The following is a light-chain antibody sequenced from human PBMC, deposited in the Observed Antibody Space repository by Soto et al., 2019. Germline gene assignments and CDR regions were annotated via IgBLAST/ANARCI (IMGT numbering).Light chain of an antibody. CDR1: HSVSSR. V-gene: IGKV3-15*01. Sequence: EIVMTQSPAILSVSPGERATLSCRASHSVSSRLAWYQQKPGQAPRLLIYSASVRATGIPARFTGSGSGTEFTLTIISLRSEDFGVYYCQQHDKWPPRSTFGGGTKVEIK. CDR2: SAS. CDR3: QQHDKWPPRST. J-gene: IGKJ4*01.